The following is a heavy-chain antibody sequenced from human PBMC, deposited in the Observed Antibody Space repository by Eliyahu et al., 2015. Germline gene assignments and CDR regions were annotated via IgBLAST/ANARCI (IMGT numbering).Heavy chain of an antibody. CDR3: AKDNGVAGTLDY. D-gene: IGHD6-19*01. V-gene: IGHV3-30*18. J-gene: IGHJ4*02. CDR1: GFTFSAYG. Sequence: QVQLVESGGGVVQPGRSLRLSCVASGFTFSAYGMHWVRQAPGKGLEWAAVISYDGINKYYADSVKGRFTISRDNSKNTLHLQMNSLRAEDTAVYYCAKDNGVAGTLDYWGQGTLVTVSS. CDR2: ISYDGINK.